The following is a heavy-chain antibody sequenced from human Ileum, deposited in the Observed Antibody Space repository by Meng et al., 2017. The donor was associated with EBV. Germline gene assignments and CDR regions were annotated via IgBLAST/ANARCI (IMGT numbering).Heavy chain of an antibody. CDR1: GGSMSSTNW. V-gene: IGHV4-4*02. CDR2: IYHSGST. CDR3: ARADKVRFDY. J-gene: IGHJ4*02. Sequence: VESHEAGPGLVKPSGTLSRTCAVSGGSMSSTNWWSWVRQPPGKGLEWIGEIYHSGSTNYNPSLKSRVSISVDKSKNQFSLKLSSVTAADTAVYYCARADKVRFDYWGQGTLVTVSS.